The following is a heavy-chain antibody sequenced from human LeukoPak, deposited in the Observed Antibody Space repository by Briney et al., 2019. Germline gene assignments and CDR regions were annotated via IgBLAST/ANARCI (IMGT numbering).Heavy chain of an antibody. J-gene: IGHJ4*02. CDR2: ISPSGDIT. CDR3: ARGTPLDY. CDR1: GFTFRTYA. Sequence: GGSLRLSCVASGFTFRTYAMSWVRQAPGKGLEWVSGISPSGDITYYADSVKGRFTISRDNSKNTLYLEVISLTAEDTAVYYCARGTPLDYWGQGTLVTVSS. D-gene: IGHD2-15*01. V-gene: IGHV3-23*01.